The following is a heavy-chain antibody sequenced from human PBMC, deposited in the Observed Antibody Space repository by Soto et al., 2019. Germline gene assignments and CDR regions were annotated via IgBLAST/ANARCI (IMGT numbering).Heavy chain of an antibody. V-gene: IGHV3-33*01. J-gene: IGHJ3*02. D-gene: IGHD2-15*01. CDR2: IWYDGSNK. Sequence: PGGSLRLSCAASGFTFSSYGMHWVRQAPGKGLEWVAVIWYDGSNKYYADSVKGRFTISRDNSKNTLYLQMNSLRAEDTAVYYCARDQGGLRSFDIWGQGTMVTVSS. CDR1: GFTFSSYG. CDR3: ARDQGGLRSFDI.